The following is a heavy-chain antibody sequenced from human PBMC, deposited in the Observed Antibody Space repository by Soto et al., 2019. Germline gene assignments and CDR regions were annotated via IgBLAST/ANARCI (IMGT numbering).Heavy chain of an antibody. J-gene: IGHJ1*01. CDR3: ARDHGESSGPLHH. CDR1: GGSLSGSY. Sequence: SETLSLTCAVYGGSLSGSYWSWIRQPPGTGLEWIGEIHHSGSTYYNPSLKSRVTLSVDTSKNQFSLKLSSVTAADTAVYYCARDHGESSGPLHHWGQGTLVTVSS. V-gene: IGHV4-34*01. CDR2: IHHSGST. D-gene: IGHD3-22*01.